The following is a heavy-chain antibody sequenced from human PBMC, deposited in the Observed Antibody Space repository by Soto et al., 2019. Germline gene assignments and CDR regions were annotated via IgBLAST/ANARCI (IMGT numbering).Heavy chain of an antibody. V-gene: IGHV1-2*02. CDR1: GYTFTGYY. CDR3: VRGGYGDYLHH. J-gene: IGHJ1*01. CDR2: INPNTGAT. D-gene: IGHD4-17*01. Sequence: QVQLVQSGAEIKKPGASVKVSCKASGYTFTGYYIHWVRQAPGQGLDWMAWINPNTGATKYAQRFQGRVFVTRDMSTSTAYMELSSLISNDTAVYYCVRGGYGDYLHHWGQGSLVTVSS.